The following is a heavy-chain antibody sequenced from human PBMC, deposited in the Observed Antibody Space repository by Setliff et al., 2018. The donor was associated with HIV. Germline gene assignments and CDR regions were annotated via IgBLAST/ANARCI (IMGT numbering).Heavy chain of an antibody. CDR3: ARDSFGFDY. D-gene: IGHD3-3*01. CDR2: INGANGNV. CDR1: GYSFTGYA. J-gene: IGHJ4*02. V-gene: IGHV1-3*01. Sequence: RASVKVSCKTSGYSFTGYAMHWVRHAPGQRLEWMAWINGANGNVRYSQKFQDRLTLTRDTAASTVHMELSSLTFEDTAVYFCARDSFGFDYWGQGSQVTVSS.